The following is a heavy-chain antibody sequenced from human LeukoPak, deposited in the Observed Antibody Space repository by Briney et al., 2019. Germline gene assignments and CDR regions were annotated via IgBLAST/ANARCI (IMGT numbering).Heavy chain of an antibody. CDR2: INPDNGGT. J-gene: IGHJ4*02. V-gene: IGHV1-2*02. CDR1: GYTFTGNY. Sequence: ASVKVSCKASGYTFTGNYMHWVRQAPGQGLEWMGWINPDNGGTNYAQKFQGRVTMTRDMYISTAYMELSRLRSDDTAGYYCARDPSNSGYDYLYYFDYWGQGTLVTVSS. D-gene: IGHD5-12*01. CDR3: ARDPSNSGYDYLYYFDY.